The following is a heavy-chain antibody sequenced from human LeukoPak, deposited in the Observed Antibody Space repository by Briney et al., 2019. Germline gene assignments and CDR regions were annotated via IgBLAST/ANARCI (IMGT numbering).Heavy chain of an antibody. CDR2: ISAYNGNT. CDR3: ARDGRYSYGYLDTIPFDP. D-gene: IGHD5-18*01. J-gene: IGHJ5*02. V-gene: IGHV1-18*01. CDR1: GYTFTSYG. Sequence: ASVKVSCKASGYTFTSYGISWVRQAPGQGLEWMGWISAYNGNTNYAQKLQGRVTMTTDTSTSTAYMELRSLRSEDTAVYYCARDGRYSYGYLDTIPFDPWGQGTLVTVSS.